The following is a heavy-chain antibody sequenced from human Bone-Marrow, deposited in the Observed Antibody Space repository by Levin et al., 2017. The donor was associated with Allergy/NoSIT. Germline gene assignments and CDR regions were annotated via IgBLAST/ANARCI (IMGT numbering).Heavy chain of an antibody. Sequence: SCATSGFPFSIAWMSWVRQAPGKGLEWVGRIKSKSGGETTDYAAPVEGRFTISRDDSKSMVYLQMDSLKTEDTAVYFCTTEDLKNWGRGTLVIVSS. CDR2: IKSKSGGETT. J-gene: IGHJ4*02. CDR3: TTEDLKN. V-gene: IGHV3-15*01. CDR1: GFPFSIAW.